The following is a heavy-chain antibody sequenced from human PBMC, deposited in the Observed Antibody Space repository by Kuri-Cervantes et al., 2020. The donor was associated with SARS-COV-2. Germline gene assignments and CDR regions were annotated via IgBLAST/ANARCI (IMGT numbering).Heavy chain of an antibody. V-gene: IGHV1-46*01. CDR3: ARASGDSSGYYRGRYFQH. D-gene: IGHD3-22*01. CDR1: GYTFTSYY. Sequence: ASVKVSCKASGYTFTSYYMHWVRQAPGQGLEWMGIINPSGSSTSYAQKFQGRVTMTRDTSTSTVYMELSSLRSEDTAVFYCARASGDSSGYYRGRYFQHWGQGNLVNVSS. J-gene: IGHJ1*01. CDR2: INPSGSST.